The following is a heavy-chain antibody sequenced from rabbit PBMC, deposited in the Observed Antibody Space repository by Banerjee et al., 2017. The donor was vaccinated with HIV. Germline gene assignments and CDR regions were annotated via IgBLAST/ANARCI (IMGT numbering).Heavy chain of an antibody. CDR3: ARDLAGVIGWNFKL. Sequence: WIACAGGGSSGSTWYANWAKGRFTISSHNAQNTLYLQLNSLTAADTATYFCARDLAGVIGWNFKLWGPGTLVTVS. D-gene: IGHD4-1*01. V-gene: IGHV1S40*01. J-gene: IGHJ4*01. CDR2: AGGGSSGST.